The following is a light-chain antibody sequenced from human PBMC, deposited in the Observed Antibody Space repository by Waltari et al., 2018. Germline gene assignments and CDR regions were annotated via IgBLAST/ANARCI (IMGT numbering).Light chain of an antibody. CDR2: YDT. V-gene: IGLV3-21*04. CDR3: QVWDSSSDHRGV. Sequence: SFVFTQPPSVSVAPGTTARITCGGNNIGTKYVHLYQQQPSQAPVLVIYYDTDRPSGIPERFSGSNSENTATLTITRVEAGDEADYYCQVWDSSSDHRGVFGGGTKLTVL. J-gene: IGLJ3*02. CDR1: NIGTKY.